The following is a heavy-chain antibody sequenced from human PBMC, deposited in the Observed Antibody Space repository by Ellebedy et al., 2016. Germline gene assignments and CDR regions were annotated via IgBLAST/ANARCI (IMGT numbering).Heavy chain of an antibody. D-gene: IGHD3-10*01. CDR1: GGSFSDYY. CDR2: IYYSETT. Sequence: SETLSLXXAVYGGSFSDYYWSWIRQPPGKGLEWIGYIYYSETTYYNPSLNSRVTISVDTSKNQFSLKLSSVTAADTAVYYCASARYYGSGSLVVDYWGQGTLVTVSS. CDR3: ASARYYGSGSLVVDY. V-gene: IGHV4-30-4*01. J-gene: IGHJ4*02.